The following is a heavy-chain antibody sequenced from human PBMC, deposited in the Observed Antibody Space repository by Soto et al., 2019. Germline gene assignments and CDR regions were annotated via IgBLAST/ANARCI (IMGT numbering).Heavy chain of an antibody. CDR1: GGSFSSYY. CDR2: VFYTGST. J-gene: IGHJ6*03. V-gene: IGHV4-59*08. Sequence: QVELQESGPGLVKPSETLALTCKVSGGSFSSYYWSWIRQPPGEGMEWIGYVFYTGSTNYNPSLRSRVLISVDTSKNQFSLKLRSVTAADTAVYYCARQDGYYYYMDVWGKGTTVTVSS. CDR3: ARQDGYYYYMDV.